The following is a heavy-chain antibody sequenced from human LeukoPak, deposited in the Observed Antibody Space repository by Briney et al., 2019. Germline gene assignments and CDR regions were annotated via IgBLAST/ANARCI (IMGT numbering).Heavy chain of an antibody. CDR2: IYYSGST. J-gene: IGHJ6*03. V-gene: IGHV4-59*01. CDR3: ARHIRGAAAGTGVYYYYYMDV. Sequence: SETLSLTCTVSGGSISSYYWSWIRQPPGKGLEWIGYIYYSGSTNYNPSLKSRVTISVDTSKNQFSLKLSSVTAADTAVYYCARHIRGAAAGTGVYYYYYMDVWGKGTTVTVSS. CDR1: GGSISSYY. D-gene: IGHD6-13*01.